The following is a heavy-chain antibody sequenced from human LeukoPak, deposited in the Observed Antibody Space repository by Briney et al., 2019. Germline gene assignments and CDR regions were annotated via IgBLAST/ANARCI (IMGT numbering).Heavy chain of an antibody. CDR3: ARDAHVETLKRYWYFDL. V-gene: IGHV4-39*07. J-gene: IGHJ2*01. D-gene: IGHD5-24*01. CDR2: IYYSGST. Sequence: PSETLSLTCTVSGGSISSSSYYWGWIRQPPGKGLEWIGSIYYSGSTYYNPSLKSRVTISVDTSKNQFSLKLSSVTAADTAVYYCARDAHVETLKRYWYFDLWGRGTLVTVSS. CDR1: GGSISSSSYY.